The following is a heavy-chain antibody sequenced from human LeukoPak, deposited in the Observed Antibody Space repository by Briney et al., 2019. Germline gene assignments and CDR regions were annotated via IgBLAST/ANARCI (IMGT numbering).Heavy chain of an antibody. V-gene: IGHV4-59*12. Sequence: SETLSLTCTVPRGSISSYYWCWIRQRPGEGLEWVGVIYFTGSTNYTPSLKSRVTMSVDTSNNQFSLKLSSVTAADTAVYYCARRYCTDGVCYLVSWGQGTLVTVSS. D-gene: IGHD2-8*01. J-gene: IGHJ5*02. CDR2: IYFTGST. CDR3: ARRYCTDGVCYLVS. CDR1: RGSISSYY.